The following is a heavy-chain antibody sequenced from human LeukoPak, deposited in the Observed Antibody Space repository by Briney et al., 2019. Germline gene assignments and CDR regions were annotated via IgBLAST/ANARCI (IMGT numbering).Heavy chain of an antibody. CDR3: ARDRTDYGSFDI. CDR2: ISGSGGST. Sequence: GGSLRLSCAASGFTFSSYAISWVRQAPGKGLEWVSAISGSGGSTYYADSVKGRFTISRDNSKNTLYLQMNSLRAEDTALYYCARDRTDYGSFDIWGQGTMVTVSS. J-gene: IGHJ3*02. CDR1: GFTFSSYA. D-gene: IGHD4-17*01. V-gene: IGHV3-23*01.